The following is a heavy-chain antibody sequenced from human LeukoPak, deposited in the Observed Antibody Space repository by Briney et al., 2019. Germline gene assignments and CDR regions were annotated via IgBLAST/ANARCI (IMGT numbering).Heavy chain of an antibody. V-gene: IGHV1-46*01. J-gene: IGHJ4*02. D-gene: IGHD3-9*01. CDR3: ASQILTGYYTNFDY. Sequence: ASVKVSCKASGGTFSSYAISWVRQAPGQGLEWMGIINPSGGSTSYAQKFQGRVTMTRDMSTSTVYMELSSLRSEDTAVYYCASQILTGYYTNFDYWGQGTLVTVSS. CDR1: GGTFSSYA. CDR2: INPSGGST.